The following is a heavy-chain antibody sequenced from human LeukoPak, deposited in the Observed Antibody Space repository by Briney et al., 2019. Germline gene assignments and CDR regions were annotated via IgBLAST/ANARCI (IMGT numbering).Heavy chain of an antibody. CDR2: ISYDGSNK. J-gene: IGHJ4*02. V-gene: IGHV3-30-3*01. CDR1: GFTFSSYA. CDR3: ARDSKSFGVVIDFDY. D-gene: IGHD3-3*01. Sequence: GRSLRLSCAASGFTFSSYAMHWVRQAPGKGLEWVAVISYDGSNKYYADSVKGRFTISRDNSKNTLYLQMNSLRAEDTAVYYCARDSKSFGVVIDFDYWGQGTLVTVSS.